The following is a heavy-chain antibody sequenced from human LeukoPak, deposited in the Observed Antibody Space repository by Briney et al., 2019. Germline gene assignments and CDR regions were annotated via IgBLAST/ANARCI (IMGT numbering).Heavy chain of an antibody. Sequence: PSETLSLTCTVSGGSISSYYWSWIRQPPGKGLEWIGYIYYSGSTNYNPSLKSRVTISVDTSKNQFSLKLSSVTAADTAVYYCARAVYYDSSGYPPLDAFDIWGQGTMVTVSS. CDR3: ARAVYYDSSGYPPLDAFDI. D-gene: IGHD3-22*01. CDR2: IYYSGST. CDR1: GGSISSYY. V-gene: IGHV4-59*01. J-gene: IGHJ3*02.